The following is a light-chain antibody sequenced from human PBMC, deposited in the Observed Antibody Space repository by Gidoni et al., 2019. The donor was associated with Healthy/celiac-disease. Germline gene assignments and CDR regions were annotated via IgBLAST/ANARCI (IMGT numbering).Light chain of an antibody. CDR1: QSISSY. CDR2: AAS. CDR3: QQSYSTPLT. J-gene: IGKJ4*01. Sequence: DIQMTQSPSSLSASVGDRVTITCRASQSISSYLNWYQQKPGKAPKLLIYAASSFQSGVPSRFSGSGSGTDFTLTISSLQPEDFATYYCQQSYSTPLTVXGXTKVEIK. V-gene: IGKV1-39*01.